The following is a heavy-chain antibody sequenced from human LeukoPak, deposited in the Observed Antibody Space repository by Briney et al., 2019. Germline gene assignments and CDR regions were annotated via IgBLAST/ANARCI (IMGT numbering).Heavy chain of an antibody. J-gene: IGHJ4*02. Sequence: PSETLSLTCTVSGGSPYEYHWVWIRQSPGKGLEWIGDIYASGHTDYNLSLRSRVTMSVDTSKNQFSLKLSSVTAADTAVYYCARGAGGVVIGPFRYWGQGTLVTVSS. CDR3: ARGAGGVVIGPFRY. CDR1: GGSPYEYH. V-gene: IGHV4-4*09. D-gene: IGHD3-3*01. CDR2: IYASGHT.